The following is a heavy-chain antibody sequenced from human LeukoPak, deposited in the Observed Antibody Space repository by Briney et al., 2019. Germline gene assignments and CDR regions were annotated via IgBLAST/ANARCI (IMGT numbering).Heavy chain of an antibody. V-gene: IGHV1-18*01. D-gene: IGHD3-22*01. CDR3: ARDLWNFYDDSGYNRDFDS. CDR2: IGTYGGDT. CDR1: TSR. J-gene: IGHJ5*01. Sequence: AASVKVSCKATSRISWVRQAPGQGLEWMGWIGTYGGDTYYAQKFQGRITVTTDTSTSTVHMELRNLRSDDTAVYYCARDLWNFYDDSGYNRDFDSWGQGTLVTVSS.